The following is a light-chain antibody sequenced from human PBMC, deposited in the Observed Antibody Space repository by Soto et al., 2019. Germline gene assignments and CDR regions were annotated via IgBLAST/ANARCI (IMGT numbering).Light chain of an antibody. J-gene: IGLJ2*01. V-gene: IGLV2-8*01. CDR2: EVF. CDR1: SSDVGAYDY. CDR3: SSYAGDNNLVV. Sequence: QSALTQPPSASGSPGQSVTISCTGTSSDVGAYDYISWYQQHPGKAPKLVLYEVFKRPSEVPDRFSGSKSGNTASLTVSGLQAEDEADYYCSSYAGDNNLVVFGGGTKVTVL.